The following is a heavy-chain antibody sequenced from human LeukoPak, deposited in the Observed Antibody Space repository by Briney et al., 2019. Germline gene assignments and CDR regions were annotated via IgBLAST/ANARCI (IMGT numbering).Heavy chain of an antibody. CDR1: RYTFTGYY. Sequence: ASVKVSCKASRYTFTGYYMHWVRQAPGQGLEWMGWINPKSGGTNYAQKFQGRVTMTRDTSISTAYMELSRLRSDDTAVYYCTRNTHFYDSIGYDEDYWGQGTLVTVSS. CDR3: TRNTHFYDSIGYDEDY. V-gene: IGHV1-2*02. J-gene: IGHJ4*02. CDR2: INPKSGGT. D-gene: IGHD3-22*01.